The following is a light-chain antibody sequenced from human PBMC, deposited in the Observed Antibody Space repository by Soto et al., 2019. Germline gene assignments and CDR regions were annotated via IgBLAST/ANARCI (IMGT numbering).Light chain of an antibody. J-gene: IGLJ3*02. V-gene: IGLV4-69*01. CDR2: LNSDGSH. CDR3: QTWDTGIRV. Sequence: QSALTQSPSASASLGASVKLTCTLSSGHSSYAIAWHQQQPEKGPRYLMNLNSDGSHSKGDGIPDRFSGSSSGAERYLTISSLQSEDEADYYCQTWDTGIRVFGGGTKVTVL. CDR1: SGHSSYA.